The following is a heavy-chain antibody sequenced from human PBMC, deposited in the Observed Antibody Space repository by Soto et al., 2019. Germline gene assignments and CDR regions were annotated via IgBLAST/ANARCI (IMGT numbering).Heavy chain of an antibody. CDR3: AGIRIAAAGGGLDV. Sequence: LQLQESGSGLVKPSQTLSLTCGVSGGSINSGDYAWSWIRQPAGKGLEWMGCIYHSGRTYYNPSRKSRVRILVDRSKNQFSLKLSSVTAADTAVYYCAGIRIAAAGGGLDVWGQGTTVTVSS. V-gene: IGHV4-30-2*01. D-gene: IGHD6-13*01. J-gene: IGHJ6*02. CDR2: IYHSGRT. CDR1: GGSINSGDYA.